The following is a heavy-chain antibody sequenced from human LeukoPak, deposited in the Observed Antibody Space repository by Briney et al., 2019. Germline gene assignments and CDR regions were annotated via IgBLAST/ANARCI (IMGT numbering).Heavy chain of an antibody. CDR1: GFTFSSYS. V-gene: IGHV3-21*01. Sequence: GGSLILFCAASGFTFSSYSMNWVRQAPGKGLEWVSSISSSSSYIYYADSVKGRFTISRDNAQNSLYLQMNSLRAEDTAVYYCARSSPHCSSTSCYNDAFDIWGQGTMVTVSS. CDR3: ARSSPHCSSTSCYNDAFDI. J-gene: IGHJ3*02. CDR2: ISSSSSYI. D-gene: IGHD2-2*02.